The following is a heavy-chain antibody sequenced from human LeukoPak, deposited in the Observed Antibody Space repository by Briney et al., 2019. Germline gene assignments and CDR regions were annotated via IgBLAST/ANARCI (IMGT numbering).Heavy chain of an antibody. CDR3: GREKSWSEVDH. J-gene: IGHJ4*02. D-gene: IGHD3-3*01. CDR2: IYYSGST. CDR1: GGSISSYF. Sequence: PSETLSLTCTVSGGSISSYFWSWIRQPPGKGLEWIGYIYYSGSTNYDPSLNSRVTISVDTSKNQFSLKLSSVTAADTAIYYCGREKSWSEVDHWGQGTLVTVSS. V-gene: IGHV4-59*12.